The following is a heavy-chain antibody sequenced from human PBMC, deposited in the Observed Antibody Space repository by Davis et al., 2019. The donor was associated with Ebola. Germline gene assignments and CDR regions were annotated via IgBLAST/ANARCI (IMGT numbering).Heavy chain of an antibody. CDR3: AKDIGALPNSSPFDY. CDR2: IKQDGSEK. CDR1: GFTFSSYW. Sequence: GESLKISCAASGFTFSSYWMSWVRQAPGKGLEWVANIKQDGSEKYYVDSVKGRFTISRDNAKNSLYLQMTSLRGEDTAVYYCAKDIGALPNSSPFDYWGQGTLVTVSS. J-gene: IGHJ4*02. D-gene: IGHD6-13*01. V-gene: IGHV3-7*03.